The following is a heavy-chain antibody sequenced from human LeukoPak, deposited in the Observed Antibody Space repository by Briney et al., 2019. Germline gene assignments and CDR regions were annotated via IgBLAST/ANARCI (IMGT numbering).Heavy chain of an antibody. CDR1: GDSISSYY. Sequence: SETLSLTCDVSGDSISSYYWSWIRQPAGKGLEWIGSIYYSGSTYYNPSLKSRVTISVDTSKNQFSLKLSSVTAADTAVYYCARRDSSGVVPRWVYWGQGTLVTVSS. J-gene: IGHJ4*02. D-gene: IGHD6-19*01. CDR3: ARRDSSGVVPRWVY. CDR2: IYYSGST. V-gene: IGHV4-59*05.